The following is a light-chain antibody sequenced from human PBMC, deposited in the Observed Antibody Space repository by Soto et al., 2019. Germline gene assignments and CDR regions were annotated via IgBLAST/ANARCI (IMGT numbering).Light chain of an antibody. J-gene: IGKJ5*01. V-gene: IGKV3D-20*02. CDR1: PLVSSSY. CDR2: DVS. Sequence: LVMTPSSDTMSVSPGSIAKLSLRGSPLVSSSYIAWYQQKPGQAPSLLIYDVSHRATGIPARFSGSGSGTDFTLTISSLEPEDFAVYYCQQRSNWLSITFGKGTQLEIK. CDR3: QQRSNWLSIT.